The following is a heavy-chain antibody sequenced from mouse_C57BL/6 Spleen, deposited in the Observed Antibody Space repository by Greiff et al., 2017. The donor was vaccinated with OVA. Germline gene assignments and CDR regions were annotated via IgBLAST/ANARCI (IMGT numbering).Heavy chain of an antibody. Sequence: EVQLQQSGPELVKPGASVKISCKASGYSFTGYYMNWVKQSPEKSLEWIGEINPSTGGTTYNQKFKAKATLTVDKSSSTAYMQLKSLTSEDSAVYYCARFTTPEYAMDYWGQGTSVTVSS. CDR1: GYSFTGYY. D-gene: IGHD1-1*01. V-gene: IGHV1-42*01. J-gene: IGHJ4*01. CDR3: ARFTTPEYAMDY. CDR2: INPSTGGT.